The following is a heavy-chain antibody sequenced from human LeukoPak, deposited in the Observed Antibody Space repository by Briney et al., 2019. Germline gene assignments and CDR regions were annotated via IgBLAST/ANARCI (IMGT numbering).Heavy chain of an antibody. CDR3: ARGGPRGYSYGYQY. J-gene: IGHJ4*02. D-gene: IGHD5-18*01. V-gene: IGHV4-38-2*01. CDR1: GYSISSGYY. Sequence: SETLSLTCAVSGYSISSGYYWGWIRQPPGKGLEWIGSIYHSGSTYYNPSLKSRVTISVDTSKTQFSLKLTSVTAADPAVYYCARGGPRGYSYGYQYWGQGTLVTVSS. CDR2: IYHSGST.